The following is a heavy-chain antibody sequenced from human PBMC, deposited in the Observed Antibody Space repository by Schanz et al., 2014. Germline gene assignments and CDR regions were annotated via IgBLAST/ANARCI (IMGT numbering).Heavy chain of an antibody. J-gene: IGHJ6*02. D-gene: IGHD6-13*01. Sequence: QVQLVQSGAEVKKPGASVKVSCKASGYTFTRSGISWVRQAPGQGLEWMGRIIPIVDITNYAQKFLGRVTITADKSTSTAYMELRSLRSDDTAVYYCARDNLVSSSWYNYYGMDVWGQGTTVTVSS. CDR3: ARDNLVSSSWYNYYGMDV. V-gene: IGHV1-69*09. CDR1: GYTFTRSG. CDR2: IIPIVDIT.